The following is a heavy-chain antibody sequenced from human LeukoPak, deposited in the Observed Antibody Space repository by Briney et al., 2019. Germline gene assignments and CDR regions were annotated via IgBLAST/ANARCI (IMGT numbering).Heavy chain of an antibody. CDR3: AKASGYSYGPSDY. Sequence: GGSLRLSCAASGFTFSSYAMSWVRQAPGKGLEWVSAISGSGGSTYYADSVKGRFTISRDNSKNTLYLQMNNLRAEDTAVYYCAKASGYSYGPSDYWGQGTLVTVSS. D-gene: IGHD5-18*01. V-gene: IGHV3-23*01. J-gene: IGHJ4*02. CDR1: GFTFSSYA. CDR2: ISGSGGST.